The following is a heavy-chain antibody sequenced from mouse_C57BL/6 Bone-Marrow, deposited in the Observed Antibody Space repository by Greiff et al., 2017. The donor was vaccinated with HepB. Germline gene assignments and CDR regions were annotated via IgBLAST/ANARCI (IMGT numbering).Heavy chain of an antibody. V-gene: IGHV5-6*01. CDR3: ARGGNYLYYFDY. D-gene: IGHD2-1*01. CDR1: GFTFSSYG. Sequence: EVKLVESGGDLVKPGGSLNLSCAASGFTFSSYGMSWVRQTPDKRLEWVATISSGGSYTYYPDSVKGRFTISRDNAKNTLYLQMSSLKSEDTAMYYCARGGNYLYYFDYWGQGTTLTVSS. J-gene: IGHJ2*01. CDR2: ISSGGSYT.